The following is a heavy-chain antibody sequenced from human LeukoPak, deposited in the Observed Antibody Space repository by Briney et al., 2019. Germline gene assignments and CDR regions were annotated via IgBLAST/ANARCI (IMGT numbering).Heavy chain of an antibody. D-gene: IGHD3-10*01. CDR1: GFTFSSYS. V-gene: IGHV3-48*02. J-gene: IGHJ4*02. CDR2: ISSSSSTI. Sequence: PGGSLRLSCAASGFTFSSYSINWVRQAPGKGLEWVSYISSSSSTIYYADSVKGRFTVSRDNAKNSLYLQMNSLRDEDTAVYYCARDSESTMVRGTTVDQIGYWGQGTLVTVSS. CDR3: ARDSESTMVRGTTVDQIGY.